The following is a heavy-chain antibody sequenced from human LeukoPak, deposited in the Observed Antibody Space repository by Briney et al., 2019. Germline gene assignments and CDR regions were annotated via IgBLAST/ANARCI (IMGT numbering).Heavy chain of an antibody. CDR1: GYSISSGYY. Sequence: SETLSLTCTVSGYSISSGYYWGWIRQPPGKGLEWIGSIYHSGSTHYNPSIKSRVTISVDTSKNQFSLNLSSVTAADTAVYYCARDREFCSGGSCYGDFDYWGQGTLVTVS. CDR3: ARDREFCSGGSCYGDFDY. J-gene: IGHJ4*02. CDR2: IYHSGST. V-gene: IGHV4-38-2*02. D-gene: IGHD2-15*01.